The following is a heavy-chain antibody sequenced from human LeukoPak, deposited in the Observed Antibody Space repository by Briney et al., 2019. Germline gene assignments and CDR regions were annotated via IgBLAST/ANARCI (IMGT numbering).Heavy chain of an antibody. J-gene: IGHJ4*02. CDR1: GFTFSSYG. D-gene: IGHD3-10*01. CDR3: AKELYGSGSYYIGY. V-gene: IGHV3-30*18. CDR2: ISYDGSNK. Sequence: GGSLRLSCAASGFTFSSYGMHWVRQAPGKGLEWVAVISYDGSNKYYADSVKGRFTISRDNSKNTLYLQMNSLRAEDTAVYYCAKELYGSGSYYIGYWGQGTLVTVSS.